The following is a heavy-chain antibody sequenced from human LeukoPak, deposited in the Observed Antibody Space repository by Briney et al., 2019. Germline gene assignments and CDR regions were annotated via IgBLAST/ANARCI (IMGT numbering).Heavy chain of an antibody. Sequence: SETLSLTCAVYGGSFSGYYWSWIRQPPGKGLEWIGEINHSGSTNYNPPLKSRVTISVDTSKNQFSLKLSSVTAADTAVYYCARVGYYDSSGYYDYWGQGTLVTASS. D-gene: IGHD3-22*01. CDR2: INHSGST. CDR1: GGSFSGYY. CDR3: ARVGYYDSSGYYDY. J-gene: IGHJ4*02. V-gene: IGHV4-34*01.